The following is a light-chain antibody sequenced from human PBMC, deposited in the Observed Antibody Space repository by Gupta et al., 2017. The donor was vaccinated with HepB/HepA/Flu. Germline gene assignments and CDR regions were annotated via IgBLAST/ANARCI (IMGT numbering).Light chain of an antibody. CDR1: QSISSY. CDR3: QHYNNYLLT. CDR2: TAS. Sequence: DIQMTQSPSTLSASVGDRVTITCRASQSISSYLAWYQQKPGEAPKLLIYTASTLASGVPARFSSSRSGTEFTLTISSLQPDDFATYYCQHYNNYLLTFGGGTKVEIK. J-gene: IGKJ4*01. V-gene: IGKV1-5*03.